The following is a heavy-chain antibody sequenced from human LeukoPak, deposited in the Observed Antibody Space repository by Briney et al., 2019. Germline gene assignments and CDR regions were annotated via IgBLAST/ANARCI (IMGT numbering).Heavy chain of an antibody. CDR1: GGSISSYY. CDR2: INHSGST. CDR3: ARARRYCSGGSCYYFDY. V-gene: IGHV4-34*01. J-gene: IGHJ4*02. D-gene: IGHD2-15*01. Sequence: SETLSLTCTVSGGSISSYYWSWIRQPPGKGLEWIGEINHSGSTNYNPSLKSRVTISVDTSKNQFSLKLSSVTAADTAVYYCARARRYCSGGSCYYFDYWGQGTLVTVSS.